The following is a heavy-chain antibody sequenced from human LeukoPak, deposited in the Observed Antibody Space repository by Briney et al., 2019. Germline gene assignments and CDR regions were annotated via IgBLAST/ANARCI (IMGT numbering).Heavy chain of an antibody. CDR1: GVSLSCGDSY. Sequence: SETLSLTCTVSGVSLSCGDSYWSWIHQHPGKGLEWIGYIYYSGTTFYNPFLKSRVTISVDTSKNQFSLRLSSVTAADTAVYYCARDEVSEYGSVSATIDYWGRGTLVTVSS. J-gene: IGHJ4*02. CDR2: IYYSGTT. V-gene: IGHV4-31*03. CDR3: ARDEVSEYGSVSATIDY. D-gene: IGHD3-10*01.